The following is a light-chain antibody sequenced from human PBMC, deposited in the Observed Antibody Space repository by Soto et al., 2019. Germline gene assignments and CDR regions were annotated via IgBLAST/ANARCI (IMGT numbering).Light chain of an antibody. Sequence: QSVLTQPASVSGSPGQSITISCTGTSSDVGGYNYVSWYQQHPGKAPKLMIYEVSNRPSGVSNRFSGSKSGNTASLTISGLQAEDEADYYCGSYRSSSTPLIFGTGTKVTVL. CDR2: EVS. V-gene: IGLV2-14*01. CDR1: SSDVGGYNY. J-gene: IGLJ1*01. CDR3: GSYRSSSTPLI.